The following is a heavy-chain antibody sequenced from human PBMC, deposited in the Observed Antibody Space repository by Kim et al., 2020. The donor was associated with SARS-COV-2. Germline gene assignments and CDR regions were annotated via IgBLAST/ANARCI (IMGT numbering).Heavy chain of an antibody. CDR1: GFTFSSHA. CDR2: ISGSGGST. V-gene: IGHV3-23*01. CDR3: AKRGPLYDMITFGGVIAPDYIDY. J-gene: IGHJ4*02. D-gene: IGHD3-16*02. Sequence: GGSLRLSCAASGFTFSSHAMSWVRQAPGKGLEWVSAISGSGGSTYYADSVKGRFTISRDNSKNTLYLQMNSLRAEDTAVYYCAKRGPLYDMITFGGVIAPDYIDYCGQRTLVTVSS.